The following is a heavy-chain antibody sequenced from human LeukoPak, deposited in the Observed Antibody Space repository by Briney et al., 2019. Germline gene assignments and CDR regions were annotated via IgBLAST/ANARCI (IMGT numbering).Heavy chain of an antibody. Sequence: PSETLSLTCAVSGYSINSGYWWGWIRQPPGKGLEWIGSIFHSGSTNYNPSLKSRVTISVGTSKNHFSLKLSSVTAADTAVYYCVRHFTVTTDYFDYWGQGALVTVSS. CDR3: VRHFTVTTDYFDY. J-gene: IGHJ4*02. CDR2: IFHSGST. CDR1: GYSINSGYW. D-gene: IGHD4-17*01. V-gene: IGHV4-38-2*01.